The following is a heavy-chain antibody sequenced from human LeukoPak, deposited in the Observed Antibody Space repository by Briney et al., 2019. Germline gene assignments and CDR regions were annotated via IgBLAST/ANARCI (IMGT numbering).Heavy chain of an antibody. CDR3: TRGPEFRYWYFDL. V-gene: IGHV3-48*04. CDR1: VFTFCSYS. CDR2: ISSSSSTI. J-gene: IGHJ2*01. Sequence: GGSPRLSRAASVFTFCSYSMNWVRQAPGNGLEWVSYISSSSSTIYYADSVNGRFTISRDNAQHSLFLQMSSLRADDTTLYFCTRGPEFRYWYFDLWGRDTLVTVSS. D-gene: IGHD1-14*01.